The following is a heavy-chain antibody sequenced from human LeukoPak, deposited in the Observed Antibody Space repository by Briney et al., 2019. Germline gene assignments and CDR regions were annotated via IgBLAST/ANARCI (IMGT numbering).Heavy chain of an antibody. D-gene: IGHD3-10*01. CDR2: MNPNSGNT. J-gene: IGHJ5*02. Sequence: AASVKVSCKASGYTFTSYDINWVRQATGQGLEWMGWMNPNSGNTGYAQKFQGRVTMTRNTSISTAYMELSSLRPEDTAVYYCARARTYYYGSGSKWFDPWGQGTLVTVSS. CDR1: GYTFTSYD. CDR3: ARARTYYYGSGSKWFDP. V-gene: IGHV1-8*01.